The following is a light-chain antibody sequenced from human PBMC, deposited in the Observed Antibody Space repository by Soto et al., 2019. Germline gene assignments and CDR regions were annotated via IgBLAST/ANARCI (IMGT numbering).Light chain of an antibody. CDR2: GNS. V-gene: IGLV1-40*01. CDR1: SSNIGAGYD. Sequence: QSVLTQPPSVSGAPGQRVTISCTGSSSNIGAGYDVHWYQQLPGTAPKLLIYGNSNRPSGVPDRFSGSKSGTSASLAITGLQDEDEADYYCQYYDSSLRRVFGAGTKLTVL. CDR3: QYYDSSLRRV. J-gene: IGLJ2*01.